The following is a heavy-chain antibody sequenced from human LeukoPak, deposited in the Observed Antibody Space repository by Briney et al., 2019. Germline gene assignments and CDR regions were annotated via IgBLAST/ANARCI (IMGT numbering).Heavy chain of an antibody. CDR3: ARASTGGPERKAFDI. D-gene: IGHD1-1*01. Sequence: GGSLRLSCAASGFTFSSYWMHWVRQAPGKGLVWVSRIDSDGSSTSYADSVKGRFTISRDNAKNTLYLQMNSLRAEDTAVYYCARASTGGPERKAFDIWGQGTMVTVSS. CDR2: IDSDGSST. V-gene: IGHV3-74*01. CDR1: GFTFSSYW. J-gene: IGHJ3*02.